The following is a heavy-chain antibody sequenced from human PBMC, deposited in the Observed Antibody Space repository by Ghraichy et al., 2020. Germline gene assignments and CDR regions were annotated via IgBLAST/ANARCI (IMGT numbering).Heavy chain of an antibody. J-gene: IGHJ6*02. CDR1: GGSISSYY. Sequence: SETLSLTCTASGGSISSYYWSWIRQPPGKGLEWIGYIYYSGSTNYNPSLKSRVTISVDTSKNQFSLKLSSVTAADTAVYYCAREAVTRYYYGSGAGGMDVWGQGTTVTVSS. D-gene: IGHD3-10*01. CDR3: AREAVTRYYYGSGAGGMDV. CDR2: IYYSGST. V-gene: IGHV4-59*01.